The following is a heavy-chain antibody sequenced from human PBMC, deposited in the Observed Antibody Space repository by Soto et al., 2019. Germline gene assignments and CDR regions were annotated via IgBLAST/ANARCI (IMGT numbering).Heavy chain of an antibody. Sequence: GGSLRLSCAASGFTFSSYGMHWVRQAPGKGLEWVAVILYDGSKKYYADSVKGRFTISRDNSKNALYLQMSSLRAEDTALYYCVKDGSSGWPYFDDMDVWGRGTTVTVYS. V-gene: IGHV3-30*18. CDR3: VKDGSSGWPYFDDMDV. D-gene: IGHD6-19*01. CDR2: ILYDGSKK. CDR1: GFTFSSYG. J-gene: IGHJ6*02.